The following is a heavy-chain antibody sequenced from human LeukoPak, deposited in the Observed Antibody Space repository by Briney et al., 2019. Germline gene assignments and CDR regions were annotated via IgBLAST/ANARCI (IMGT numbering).Heavy chain of an antibody. CDR2: ISYYGSNI. J-gene: IGHJ3*02. CDR3: AKDVGSTIDTSGYYYRNRKGAFDI. CDR1: GFTFSSYA. Sequence: GGSLRLSCAASGFTFSSYAMHWVRQAPGKGLEWVAYISYYGSNIYYADSVKGRFTISRDNSKNTLYLQMNSLRAEDTAVYYCAKDVGSTIDTSGYYYRNRKGAFDIWGQGTMVTVSS. V-gene: IGHV3-30*04. D-gene: IGHD3-22*01.